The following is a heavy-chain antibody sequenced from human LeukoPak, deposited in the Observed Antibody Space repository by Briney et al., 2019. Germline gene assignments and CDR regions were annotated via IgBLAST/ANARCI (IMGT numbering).Heavy chain of an antibody. CDR1: GGSISSYY. D-gene: IGHD3-22*01. CDR2: IFYSGGT. CDR3: AGYDSSDYYYAGPLDY. J-gene: IGHJ4*02. Sequence: SETLSLTCTVSGGSISSYYWSWIRQTPGKGLEWIGNIFYSGGTYYNPSLKSRVTISVDTSKNQFSLKLSSVTAADAAVYYCAGYDSSDYYYAGPLDYWGQGTLVTVSS. V-gene: IGHV4-59*04.